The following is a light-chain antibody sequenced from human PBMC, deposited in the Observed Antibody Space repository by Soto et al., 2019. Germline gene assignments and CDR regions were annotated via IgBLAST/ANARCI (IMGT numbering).Light chain of an antibody. Sequence: DIQMTQSPSSLSASVGDRVTITCRASQSIKFYLNWYQQKPGKAPKLLIYTASSLHSGVPSKFSGSGSETDFTLIINSLQPEDVATYFCQQSFRTPFTFGPGTKVEIK. CDR1: QSIKFY. V-gene: IGKV1-39*01. CDR3: QQSFRTPFT. CDR2: TAS. J-gene: IGKJ3*01.